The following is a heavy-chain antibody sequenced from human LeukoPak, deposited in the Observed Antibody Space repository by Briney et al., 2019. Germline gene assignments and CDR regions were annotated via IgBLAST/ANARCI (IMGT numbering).Heavy chain of an antibody. CDR1: GYTLISYD. CDR2: MNPNSGNT. V-gene: IGHV1-8*03. CDR3: VRRSAYGSGSNYVDY. J-gene: IGHJ4*02. Sequence: GASVKVSCMASGYTLISYDIKWVRQATGQGLEWMGWMNPNSGNTGYAQKFQGRVTITRNTSITTTYMELSRLRSEDTAVYYCVRRSAYGSGSNYVDYGGEGSLVT. D-gene: IGHD3-10*01.